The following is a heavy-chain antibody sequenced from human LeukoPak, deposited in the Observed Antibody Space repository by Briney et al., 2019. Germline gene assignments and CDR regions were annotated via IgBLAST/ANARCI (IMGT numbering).Heavy chain of an antibody. CDR2: IGGRTSTT. Sequence: PGGSLRLSCAAFGFTFSSYSMNWVRQAPGQGLEWLSHIGGRTSTTYYADSVKGRFTISRDNAKNSLYLQMNGLSDEDTAVYYCARDRVYYMDVWGKGTTVTVSS. J-gene: IGHJ6*03. CDR1: GFTFSSYS. V-gene: IGHV3-48*02. CDR3: ARDRVYYMDV.